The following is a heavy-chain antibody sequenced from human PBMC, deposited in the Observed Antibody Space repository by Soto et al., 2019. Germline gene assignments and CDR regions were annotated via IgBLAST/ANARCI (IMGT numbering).Heavy chain of an antibody. CDR1: GFTFSNFA. CDR3: AKDTNPSSSKSGDAVDS. J-gene: IGHJ4*02. Sequence: EVQLLGSGGDLVQPGGSLRLSCAASGFTFSNFAMSWVRQAPGKGLEWVSAISGSADRTYYADSVKGRFTISRDNYKNKLYLQMNSLRAEDTAVYYCAKDTNPSSSKSGDAVDSWGQGTLVTVSS. CDR2: ISGSADRT. V-gene: IGHV3-23*01. D-gene: IGHD3-3*01.